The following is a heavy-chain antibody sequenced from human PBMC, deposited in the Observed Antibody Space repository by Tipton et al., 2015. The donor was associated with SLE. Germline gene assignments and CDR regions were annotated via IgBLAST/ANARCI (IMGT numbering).Heavy chain of an antibody. D-gene: IGHD3-10*01. CDR3: AKGRFGEALFDY. J-gene: IGHJ4*02. CDR2: ISGSGGRT. CDR1: GFTFSTYA. Sequence: SLRLSCAASGFTFSTYAMSWVRQAPGKGLEWVSIISGSGGRTYYADSVKGRFTISRDNSKNTLYLQMNTLRAEDTAVYYCAKGRFGEALFDYWGQGTLVTVSS. V-gene: IGHV3-23*01.